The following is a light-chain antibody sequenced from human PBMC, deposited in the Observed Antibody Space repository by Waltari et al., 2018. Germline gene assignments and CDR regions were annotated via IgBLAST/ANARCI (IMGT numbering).Light chain of an antibody. CDR3: SSQTLDGLVL. J-gene: IGLJ2*01. CDR1: GSAVGASDS. Sequence: QSPLPLPASASGSPGQAITISCRGVGSAVGASDSLSWHQHHPGKAPQVIIYEVTNRPSGVSDRFSASKSANTASLTISRLQPEDEADYYCSSQTLDGLVLFGGGTRLTVL. CDR2: EVT. V-gene: IGLV2-14*01.